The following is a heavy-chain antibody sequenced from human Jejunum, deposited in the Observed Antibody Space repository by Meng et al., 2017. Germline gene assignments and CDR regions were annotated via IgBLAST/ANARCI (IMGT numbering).Heavy chain of an antibody. J-gene: IGHJ4*02. CDR3: AHTHLRWDNGQYAYDK. Sequence: ALAESGPTLVKPRQPGTMSCTFSGLSISTRRQGVGRPRQTPGKAREWPALIYWSGDERRRPALQTRLTITKYTSKNPLTLTMPDMDPVYTCTYYCAHTHLRWDNGQYAYDKWGQGSLVTVSS. D-gene: IGHD2-8*01. V-gene: IGHV2-5*01. CDR1: GLSISTRRQG. CDR2: IYWSGDE.